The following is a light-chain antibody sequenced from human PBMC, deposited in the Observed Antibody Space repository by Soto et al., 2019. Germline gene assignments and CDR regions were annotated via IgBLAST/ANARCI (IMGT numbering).Light chain of an antibody. J-gene: IGLJ3*02. V-gene: IGLV1-44*01. CDR3: CSFAGTYLV. CDR2: GNS. Sequence: QSVLTQPPSASGTPGQRVTLSCSGSSSNIGYNAVNWYQQLPGKAPKLLMHGNSQRPSGVPDRFSGSKSGTSASLAISGLQAEDEADYYCCSFAGTYLVFGGGTKLTVL. CDR1: SSNIGYNA.